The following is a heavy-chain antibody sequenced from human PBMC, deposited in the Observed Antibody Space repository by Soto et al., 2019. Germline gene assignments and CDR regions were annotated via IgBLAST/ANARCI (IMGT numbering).Heavy chain of an antibody. CDR3: AKSPNKGFFELLGLKRPPSSFDP. V-gene: IGHV3-23*01. D-gene: IGHD3-3*01. CDR1: GFTFSSYA. J-gene: IGHJ5*02. Sequence: GGSLRLSCAASGFTFSSYAMSWVRQAPGKGLEWVSAISGSGGSTYYADSVKGRFTISRDNSKNTLYLQMNSLRAEDTAVYYCAKSPNKGFFELLGLKRPPSSFDPRDQGTLGTGSS. CDR2: ISGSGGST.